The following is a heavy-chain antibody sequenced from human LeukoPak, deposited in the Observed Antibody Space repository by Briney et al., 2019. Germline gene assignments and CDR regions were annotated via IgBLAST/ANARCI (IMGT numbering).Heavy chain of an antibody. CDR2: IYTSGST. J-gene: IGHJ4*02. CDR3: ASPPNY. Sequence: PSETLSLTCTVAGGSTTSYYWSWIRQPAGKGLEWIGRIYTSGSTNYNPSLKSRVTISVDTSKNQFSLKLSSVIAADTAVYYCASPPNYWGQGTLVSVSS. V-gene: IGHV4-4*07. CDR1: GGSTTSYY.